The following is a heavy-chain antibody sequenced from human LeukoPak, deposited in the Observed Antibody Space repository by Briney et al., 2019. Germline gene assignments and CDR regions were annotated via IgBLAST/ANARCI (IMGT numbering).Heavy chain of an antibody. V-gene: IGHV4-59*02. CDR2: IYSSGST. D-gene: IGHD5-24*01. CDR1: GFSVISYF. CDR3: ARHPKDDQSGGFDS. J-gene: IGHJ4*02. Sequence: SETLSLTCTVSGFSVISYFLSWIRQPPGKGLEWISYIYSSGSTLYNPSLKSRLTISVDTSKKQVSLKLSSVTAADTAVYYCARHPKDDQSGGFDSWGQGTLVIVSS.